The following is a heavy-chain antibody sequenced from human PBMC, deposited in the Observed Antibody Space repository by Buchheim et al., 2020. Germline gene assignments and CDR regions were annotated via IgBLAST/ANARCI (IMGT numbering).Heavy chain of an antibody. Sequence: EVHLLESGGGLVQPGGSLRLSCAASGFTFTSYDMSWVRQAPGRGLQWVSGISDTGGRTHYADSVKGRFTISRDNAKNTLYLQMNSLRAEDTAVYYCAKVSACRIAVTGTVHFDYWGQGTL. CDR2: ISDTGGRT. J-gene: IGHJ4*02. D-gene: IGHD6-19*01. CDR3: AKVSACRIAVTGTVHFDY. CDR1: GFTFTSYD. V-gene: IGHV3-23*01.